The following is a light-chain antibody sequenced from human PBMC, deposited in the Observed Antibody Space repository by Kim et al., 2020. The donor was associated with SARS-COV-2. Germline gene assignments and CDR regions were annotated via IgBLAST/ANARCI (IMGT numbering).Light chain of an antibody. J-gene: IGKJ2*01. CDR2: AAS. CDR1: QDIDTY. Sequence: SASVGDRVTITGRAGQDIDTYLAWYQHRPGKAPKLLISAASTLQSGVPSRFSGRGSGTDFTLTITSVQPDDLATYFCQQANSFPYTFGQGTKLEI. V-gene: IGKV1-12*01. CDR3: QQANSFPYT.